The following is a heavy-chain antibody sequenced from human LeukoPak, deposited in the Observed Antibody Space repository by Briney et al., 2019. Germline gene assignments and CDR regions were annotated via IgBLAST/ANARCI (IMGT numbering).Heavy chain of an antibody. V-gene: IGHV1-8*03. J-gene: IGHJ5*02. CDR1: GYTFINYD. D-gene: IGHD2-15*01. CDR2: MNPNSGNT. Sequence: ASVKVSCKASGYTFINYDFHWVRQATGQGLEWMGWMNPNSGNTGYAQKFQGRGTFTRDTSTSTAYMELNSLRSEDTAVYYCTKVQGWTRNWFDPWGQGTLVTVSS. CDR3: TKVQGWTRNWFDP.